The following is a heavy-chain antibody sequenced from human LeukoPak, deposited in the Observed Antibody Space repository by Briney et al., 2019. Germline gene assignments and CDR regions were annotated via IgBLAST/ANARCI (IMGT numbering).Heavy chain of an antibody. D-gene: IGHD3-22*01. CDR2: ISYDGSNK. Sequence: GGSLRLSCAASGFTFSSYGMHWVRQAPGKGLEWVAVISYDGSNKYYADSVKGRFTISRDNSKNTLYLQMNSLRAEDTAVYYCAKDPTGLLIVVAYDYWGQGTLVTVSS. J-gene: IGHJ4*02. CDR1: GFTFSSYG. V-gene: IGHV3-30*18. CDR3: AKDPTGLLIVVAYDY.